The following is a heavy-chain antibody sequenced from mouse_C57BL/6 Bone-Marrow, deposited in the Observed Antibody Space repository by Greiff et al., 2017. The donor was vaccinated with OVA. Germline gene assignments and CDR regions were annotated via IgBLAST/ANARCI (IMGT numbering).Heavy chain of an antibody. CDR3: ARGTGYCFDY. J-gene: IGHJ2*01. D-gene: IGHD4-1*01. CDR1: GFTFSDYY. CDR2: INYDGSST. V-gene: IGHV5-16*01. Sequence: EVKLVESEGGLVQPGSSMKLSCTASGFTFSDYYMAWVRQVPEKGLEWVANINYDGSSTYYLDSLKSRFIISRDNAKNILYLQMSSLKSEDTATYYCARGTGYCFDYWGQGTTLTVSS.